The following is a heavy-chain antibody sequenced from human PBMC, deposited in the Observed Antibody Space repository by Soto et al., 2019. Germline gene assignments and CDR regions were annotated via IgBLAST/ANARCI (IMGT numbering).Heavy chain of an antibody. CDR1: GFTFSNAW. D-gene: IGHD3-16*02. CDR3: TTFPLIRITFGGVIAA. V-gene: IGHV3-15*01. Sequence: EVQLVESGGGLVKPGGSLRLSCAASGFTFSNAWMSWVRQAPGKGLEWVGRIKSKTDGGTTDYAAPVKGRFTISRDDSKNTLYLQMNSLKTEVTAVYYCTTFPLIRITFGGVIAAWGQGTLVTVSS. J-gene: IGHJ5*02. CDR2: IKSKTDGGTT.